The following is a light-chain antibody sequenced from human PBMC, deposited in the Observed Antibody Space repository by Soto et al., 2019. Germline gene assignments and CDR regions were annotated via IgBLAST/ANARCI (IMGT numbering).Light chain of an antibody. J-gene: IGKJ1*01. CDR3: QQYSSYWT. Sequence: AIRITQSPSSVSASPGDRVTITCRASQGISSYLAWYQQKPVKAPKLLIYAASTSQSGVPSRFSGSGSGTEFTLTSSSLQPDDFATYYCQQYSSYWTFGQGAKV. V-gene: IGKV1-8*01. CDR1: QGISSY. CDR2: AAS.